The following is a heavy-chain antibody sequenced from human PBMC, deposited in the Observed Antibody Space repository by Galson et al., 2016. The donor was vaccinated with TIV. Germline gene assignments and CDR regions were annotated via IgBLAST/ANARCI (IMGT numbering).Heavy chain of an antibody. D-gene: IGHD3-22*01. V-gene: IGHV3-23*01. Sequence: SLRLSCAASGFTFSSFAMSWVRQAPGKGLEWVSRISAGGGRTDYTDSVKGWFTISRDNPKNTLYLQMSSLRADDTAVYFCAKMDSSGFDYVRRFDFWGQGTLATVSS. CDR3: AKMDSSGFDYVRRFDF. J-gene: IGHJ4*02. CDR1: GFTFSSFA. CDR2: ISAGGGRT.